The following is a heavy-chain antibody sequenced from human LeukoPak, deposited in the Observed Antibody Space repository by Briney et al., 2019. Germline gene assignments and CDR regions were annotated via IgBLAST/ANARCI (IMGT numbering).Heavy chain of an antibody. CDR2: RNPNSGNT. V-gene: IGHV1-8*01. Sequence: GASVKVSCKASGYTFTSYDINWVRQATGQGLEWMGWRNPNSGNTGYAQKFQGRVTMTRNTSISTAYMELSSLRSEDTAVYYCARGGDYDFWSGYYGSGNWFDPWGQGTLVTVSS. CDR3: ARGGDYDFWSGYYGSGNWFDP. J-gene: IGHJ5*02. CDR1: GYTFTSYD. D-gene: IGHD3-3*01.